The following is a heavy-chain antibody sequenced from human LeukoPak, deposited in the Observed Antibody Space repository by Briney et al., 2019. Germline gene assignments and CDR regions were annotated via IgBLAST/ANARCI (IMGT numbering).Heavy chain of an antibody. D-gene: IGHD2-2*02. CDR3: ATLVVPAAIAYYYMDV. Sequence: GGSLRLSCAASGFTFSSYEMNWVRQAPGKGLEWVSYISSSGSTIYYADSVKGRFTISRDNAKNSLYLQMNSLRAEDTAVYYCATLVVPAAIAYYYMDVWGKGTTVTVSS. V-gene: IGHV3-48*03. J-gene: IGHJ6*03. CDR2: ISSSGSTI. CDR1: GFTFSSYE.